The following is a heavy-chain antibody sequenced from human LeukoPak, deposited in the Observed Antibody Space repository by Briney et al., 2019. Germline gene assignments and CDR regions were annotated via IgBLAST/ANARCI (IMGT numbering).Heavy chain of an antibody. V-gene: IGHV4-39*07. Sequence: SETLSLTCTVSVGSISNSSYHWGWIRQPPGKGLEWIASIYYSGTTYYNPSLKSRVTISVDTSKNQFSLKLNSVTAADTAVYYCATEYSSSPHYWGQGALVTVSS. J-gene: IGHJ4*02. CDR3: ATEYSSSPHY. CDR2: IYYSGTT. D-gene: IGHD3-22*01. CDR1: VGSISNSSYH.